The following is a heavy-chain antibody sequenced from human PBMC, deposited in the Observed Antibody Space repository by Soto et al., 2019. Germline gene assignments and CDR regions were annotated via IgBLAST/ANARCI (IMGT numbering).Heavy chain of an antibody. CDR2: ISYDGRDK. J-gene: IGHJ6*02. V-gene: IGHV3-30*04. D-gene: IGHD6-13*01. Sequence: QVQLVESGGGVVQPGRSLRLSCTASGFTFSSYAMHWVRQAPGKGLEWMAVISYDGRDKYCAESVKGRFIISRDNTKNTMSLHMKSLRVEDSAVFYCAREVGSSWYMGGAKHYYGMDVWGQGTTVTVSS. CDR1: GFTFSSYA. CDR3: AREVGSSWYMGGAKHYYGMDV.